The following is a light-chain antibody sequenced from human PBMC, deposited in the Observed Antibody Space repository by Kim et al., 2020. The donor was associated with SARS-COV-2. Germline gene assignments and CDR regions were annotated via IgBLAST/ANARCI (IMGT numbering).Light chain of an antibody. CDR3: QQYQKWPLT. Sequence: VSPGDRAPLSCRASENLYIHLAWYQQRPGQAPSLLIYAASTGATDSPARFSGSGSGTEFTLTISSLQSEDFALYYCQQYQKWPLTFGGGTKVDIK. CDR2: AAS. V-gene: IGKV3-15*01. J-gene: IGKJ4*01. CDR1: ENLYIH.